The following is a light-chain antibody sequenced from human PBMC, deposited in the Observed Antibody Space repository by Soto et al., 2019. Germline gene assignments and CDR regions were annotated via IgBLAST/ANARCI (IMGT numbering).Light chain of an antibody. Sequence: DVVLTQTPFSLPVTLGQPASISCRSSQGLVFTDGNTFLSWFHQRPGQSPRRLIYQVSNRDSGVPDRFSGSGSGTDFTLTISRVEAEDVGIYYCAQATDWPLTFGGGTKVEI. CDR2: QVS. CDR1: QGLVFTDGNTF. J-gene: IGKJ4*01. CDR3: AQATDWPLT. V-gene: IGKV2-30*01.